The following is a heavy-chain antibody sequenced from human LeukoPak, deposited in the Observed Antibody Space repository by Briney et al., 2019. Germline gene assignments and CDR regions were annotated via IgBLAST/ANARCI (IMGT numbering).Heavy chain of an antibody. CDR1: GGSISSGGYY. J-gene: IGHJ4*02. D-gene: IGHD4-17*01. CDR3: ARYSDYGDYSRYYFDY. V-gene: IGHV4-31*03. Sequence: PSETLSLTCTVPGGSISSGGYYWSWIRQHPGKGLEWIGYIYYSGSTYYNPSLKSRVTISVDTSKNQFSLKLSSVTAADTAVYYCARYSDYGDYSRYYFDYWGQGTLVTVSS. CDR2: IYYSGST.